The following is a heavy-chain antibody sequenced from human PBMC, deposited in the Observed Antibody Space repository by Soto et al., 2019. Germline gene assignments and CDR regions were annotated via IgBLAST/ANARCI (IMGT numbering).Heavy chain of an antibody. CDR3: ARRPLRFLEWLLSGPKGYYIYGMDV. CDR2: IYHSGST. V-gene: IGHV4-30-2*01. Sequence: SETLSLTCAVSGGSISSGGYSWSWIRQPPGKGLEWIGYIYHSGSTYYNPSLKSRVTISVDRSKNQFSLKLSSVTAADTAVYYSARRPLRFLEWLLSGPKGYYIYGMDVWGQGTTVTVSS. D-gene: IGHD3-3*01. CDR1: GGSISSGGYS. J-gene: IGHJ6*02.